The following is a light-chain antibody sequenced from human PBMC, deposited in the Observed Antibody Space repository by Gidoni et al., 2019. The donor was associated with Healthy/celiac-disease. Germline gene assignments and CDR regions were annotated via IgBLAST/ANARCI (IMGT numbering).Light chain of an antibody. V-gene: IGLV1-40*01. J-gene: IGLJ3*02. CDR3: QSYDSSLSGWGV. Sequence: QSVLTQPPSASGAPGQRVTISCTGSSPNIGAGYVVHWYPQLPGTSPKLLIYGNSNRPSGVPDRFSGSKSGTSASLAITGLQAEDEADYYCQSYDSSLSGWGVFGGGTKLTVL. CDR1: SPNIGAGYV. CDR2: GNS.